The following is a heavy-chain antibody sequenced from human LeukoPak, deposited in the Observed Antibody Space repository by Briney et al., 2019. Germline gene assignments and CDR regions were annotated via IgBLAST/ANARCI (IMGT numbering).Heavy chain of an antibody. Sequence: ASVKVSCKASGYAFTSYATHWVRQAPGQRLEWMGWINAGNGNTKYSQKFQGRVTITRDTSASTAYMELSSLRSEDTAVYYCARDDTTAAADYWGQGTLVTVSS. J-gene: IGHJ4*02. V-gene: IGHV1-3*01. CDR3: ARDDTTAAADY. D-gene: IGHD6-13*01. CDR2: INAGNGNT. CDR1: GYAFTSYA.